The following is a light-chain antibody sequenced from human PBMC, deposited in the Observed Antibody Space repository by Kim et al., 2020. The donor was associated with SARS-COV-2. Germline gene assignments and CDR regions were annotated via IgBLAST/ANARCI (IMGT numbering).Light chain of an antibody. V-gene: IGKV3-20*01. CDR1: QTVGNNY. J-gene: IGKJ2*01. CDR3: QHYGRSPPYT. CDR2: GAS. Sequence: EIVLTQSPGTLSLSPGGRATLSCRASQTVGNNYLAWYQQKPGQAPRLLIHGASSRATGIPDRFSGGGSGTDFTLTISRLEPEDFVVYYCQHYGRSPPYTFGQGTKLEI.